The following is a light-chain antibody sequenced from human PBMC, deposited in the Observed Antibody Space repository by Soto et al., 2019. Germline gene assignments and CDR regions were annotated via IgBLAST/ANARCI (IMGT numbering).Light chain of an antibody. CDR2: DAS. CDR3: LQDYNYPIT. CDR1: QSISNY. J-gene: IGKJ5*01. Sequence: IQMTPSPSSLSASVGDRITITCRSSQSISNYLNWYQQKPGKAPKLLIYDASTLESGVPSRFSGSGSETDFTLTISSLQPEDSATYYCLQDYNYPITFGQGTRLEIK. V-gene: IGKV1-6*01.